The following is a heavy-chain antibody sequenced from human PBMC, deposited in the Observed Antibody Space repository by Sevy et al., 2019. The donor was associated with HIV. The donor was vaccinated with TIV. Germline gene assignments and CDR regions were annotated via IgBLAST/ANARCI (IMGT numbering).Heavy chain of an antibody. CDR1: GFTFSSYA. V-gene: IGHV3-23*01. Sequence: GESLKISCAASGFTFSSYAMSWVRHAPGKGLEWVSAISGSGGSTYYADSVKGRFTISRDNSKNTLYLQMNSLRAEDTAVYYCAKTFMVRGVIIALQHFDYWGQGTLVTVSS. CDR2: ISGSGGST. J-gene: IGHJ4*02. CDR3: AKTFMVRGVIIALQHFDY. D-gene: IGHD3-10*01.